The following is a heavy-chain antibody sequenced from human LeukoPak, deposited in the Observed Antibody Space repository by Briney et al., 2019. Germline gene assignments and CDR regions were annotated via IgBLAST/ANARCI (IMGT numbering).Heavy chain of an antibody. CDR1: GFTFSSYA. Sequence: PGGSLRLSCAAPGFTFSSYAMSWVRQSPGKGLEWVSAISGSGGSTYSADSVKGRFTISRDNSKNTLYLQMNSLRAEDTAVYYCAKGRYSGSYYNWFDPRGQGTLVTVSS. CDR3: AKGRYSGSYYNWFDP. D-gene: IGHD1-26*01. J-gene: IGHJ5*02. V-gene: IGHV3-23*01. CDR2: ISGSGGST.